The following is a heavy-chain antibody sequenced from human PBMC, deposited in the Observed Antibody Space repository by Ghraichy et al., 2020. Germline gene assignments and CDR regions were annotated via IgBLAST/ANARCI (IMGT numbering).Heavy chain of an antibody. V-gene: IGHV4-34*01. CDR2: INHSGST. CDR1: GGSFSGYY. J-gene: IGHJ6*02. CDR3: AREDIVVVPAAIRGVGMDV. D-gene: IGHD2-2*01. Sequence: SETLSLTCAVYGGSFSGYYWSWIRQPPGKGLEWIGEINHSGSTNYNPSLKSRVTISVDTSKNQFSLKLSSVTAADTAVYYCAREDIVVVPAAIRGVGMDVWGQGTTVTVSS.